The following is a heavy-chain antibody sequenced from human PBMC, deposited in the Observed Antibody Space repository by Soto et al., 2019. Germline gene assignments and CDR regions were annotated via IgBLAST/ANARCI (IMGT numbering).Heavy chain of an antibody. CDR3: ARVGAPKDWFDP. CDR2: IYYSGST. V-gene: IGHV4-59*01. J-gene: IGHJ5*02. D-gene: IGHD1-26*01. CDR1: GGSISSYY. Sequence: SETLSLTCTVSGGSISSYYWSWIRQPPGKGLEWIGYIYYSGSTNYNPSLKSRVTISVDTSKNQFSLKMSSVTAADTDVYYCARVGAPKDWFDPWGQGTLVTVSS.